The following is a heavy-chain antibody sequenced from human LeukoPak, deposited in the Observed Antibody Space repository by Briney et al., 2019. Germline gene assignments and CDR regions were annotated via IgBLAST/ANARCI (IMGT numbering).Heavy chain of an antibody. V-gene: IGHV5-51*01. J-gene: IGHJ3*02. D-gene: IGHD6-13*01. Sequence: PGESLKISCKGSGYSFTSYWIGWVRQMPGKGLEWMGIIYPGDSDTRYNPSFQGQVTISADKSISTAYLHWSSLQASDTAMYYCACALAAAGTGFDIWGQGTMVTVSS. CDR1: GYSFTSYW. CDR2: IYPGDSDT. CDR3: ACALAAAGTGFDI.